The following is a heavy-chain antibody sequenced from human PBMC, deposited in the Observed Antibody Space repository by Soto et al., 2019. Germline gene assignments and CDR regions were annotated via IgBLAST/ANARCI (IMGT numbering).Heavy chain of an antibody. V-gene: IGHV1-2*04. CDR2: INPNSGGT. J-gene: IGHJ6*02. D-gene: IGHD3-3*02. CDR1: GYTFTGYY. CDR3: ARDLPIGIWQDYYYYYGMDV. Sequence: ASVKVSCKASGYTFTGYYMHWVRQAPGQGLEWMGWINPNSGGTNYAQKFQGWVTMTRDTSISTAYMELSRLRSDDTAVYYCARDLPIGIWQDYYYYYGMDVWGQGTTVTVSS.